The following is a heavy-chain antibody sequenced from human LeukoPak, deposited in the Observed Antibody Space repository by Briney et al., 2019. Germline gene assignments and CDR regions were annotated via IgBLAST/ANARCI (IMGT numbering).Heavy chain of an antibody. CDR3: ARGDSSGYYFDY. CDR2: ITSSSSYI. D-gene: IGHD3-22*01. V-gene: IGHV3-21*01. J-gene: IGHJ4*02. Sequence: GGSLRLSCAASGFTFSSYSMNWVRQAPGKGLEWVSPITSSSSYIYYADSVKGRFTISRDNAKNSLYLQMNSLRAEDTAVYYCARGDSSGYYFDYWGQGTLVTVSS. CDR1: GFTFSSYS.